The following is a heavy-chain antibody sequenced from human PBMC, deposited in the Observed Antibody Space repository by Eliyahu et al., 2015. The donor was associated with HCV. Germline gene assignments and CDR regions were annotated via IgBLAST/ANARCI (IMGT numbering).Heavy chain of an antibody. CDR3: ARVLAGAAFDF. V-gene: IGHV1-46*01. Sequence: QVQLVQSGAEVKKXGXSVXLSCKASGYTFTSYYIHWVRQAPGQGLEWMGLINPSGGNTXYAQKFQGRVTMTRDTSTSIVYMGLSSLRSEDTAVYYCARVLAGAAFDFWGQGTMVTVSS. CDR2: INPSGGNT. CDR1: GYTFTSYY. D-gene: IGHD3-10*01. J-gene: IGHJ3*01.